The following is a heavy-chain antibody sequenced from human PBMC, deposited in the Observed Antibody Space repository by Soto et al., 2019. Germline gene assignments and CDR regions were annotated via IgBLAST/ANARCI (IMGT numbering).Heavy chain of an antibody. Sequence: GESLKISCKGSGYIFFSHWIGWVRQMPGKGLEWVGIIYPADSETRYSPSFQGQVTISVDKSINTAYLQWSSLKASDTAMYYCARRPWLSGYYDYWGQGTLVTVSS. V-gene: IGHV5-51*01. CDR1: GYIFFSHW. D-gene: IGHD3-22*01. J-gene: IGHJ4*02. CDR3: ARRPWLSGYYDY. CDR2: IYPADSET.